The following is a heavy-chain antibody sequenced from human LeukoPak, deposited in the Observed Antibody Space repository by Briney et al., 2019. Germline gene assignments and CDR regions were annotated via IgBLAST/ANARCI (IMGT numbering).Heavy chain of an antibody. CDR3: AKLGQDLHYYYYGMDV. J-gene: IGHJ6*02. CDR2: ISGSGGST. V-gene: IGHV3-23*01. Sequence: GGSLRLSCAASGFTFSSYAMSWVRQAPGKGLEWVSAISGSGGSTYYADSVKGRFTISRDNSKNTLYLQMNSLRAEDTAVYYCAKLGQDLHYYYYGMDVWGQGTTVTVSS. CDR1: GFTFSSYA. D-gene: IGHD7-27*01.